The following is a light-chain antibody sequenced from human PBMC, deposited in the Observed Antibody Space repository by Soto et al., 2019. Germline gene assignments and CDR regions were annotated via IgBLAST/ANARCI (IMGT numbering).Light chain of an antibody. V-gene: IGLV2-14*01. Sequence: QSVLTQPASVSGSPGQSITISCTGTSSDVGRYKYVSWYQQDPGNAPKLLIYEVSNRPSGVSDRFSGSKSDNTASLTISGLQAEDEATYFCTSSTSSNTYVFGTGTQLTVL. CDR1: SSDVGRYKY. CDR3: TSSTSSNTYV. J-gene: IGLJ1*01. CDR2: EVS.